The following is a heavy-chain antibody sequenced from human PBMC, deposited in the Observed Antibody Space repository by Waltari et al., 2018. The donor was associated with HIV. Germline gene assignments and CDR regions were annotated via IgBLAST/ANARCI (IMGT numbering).Heavy chain of an antibody. V-gene: IGHV3-20*04. CDR3: AREFRTMLRGVIFAFDI. CDR2: INWNGDST. J-gene: IGHJ3*02. D-gene: IGHD3-10*01. CDR1: GLTFADSG. Sequence: EVQLVESGGGVVRPGGSLRLSCAASGLTFADSGMSWVRQGPGKGLGWGSGINWNGDSTDYADSVKGRFTISRDNAKNSLYLQMNSLRAEDTALYYCAREFRTMLRGVIFAFDIWGQGTMVTVSS.